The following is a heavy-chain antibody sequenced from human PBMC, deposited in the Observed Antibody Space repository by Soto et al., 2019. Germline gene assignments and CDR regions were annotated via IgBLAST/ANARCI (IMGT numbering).Heavy chain of an antibody. Sequence: SETLSLTCTVSGGSISSYYWSWIRQPPGKGLEWIGYIYYSGSTNYNPSLKSRVTISVDTSKNQFSLKLSSVTAADTAVYYCARWPQLEPRFDYWGQGTLFTVSS. CDR1: GGSISSYY. V-gene: IGHV4-59*08. CDR2: IYYSGST. J-gene: IGHJ4*02. CDR3: ARWPQLEPRFDY. D-gene: IGHD1-1*01.